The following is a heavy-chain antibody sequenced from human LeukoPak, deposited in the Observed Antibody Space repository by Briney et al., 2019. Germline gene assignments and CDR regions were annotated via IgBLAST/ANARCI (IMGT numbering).Heavy chain of an antibody. CDR1: GYSFSNYW. CDR3: ARAGYSNRWDGVDY. Sequence: GESLKISCKGSGYSFSNYWIGWVRQMPGKGLEFMGIIYPGDSDTRYSPSFQGQVTISVDKSINTAYLQWSSLKASDSAMYYCARAGYSNRWDGVDYWGQGTLVTVSS. CDR2: IYPGDSDT. D-gene: IGHD2/OR15-2a*01. V-gene: IGHV5-51*01. J-gene: IGHJ4*02.